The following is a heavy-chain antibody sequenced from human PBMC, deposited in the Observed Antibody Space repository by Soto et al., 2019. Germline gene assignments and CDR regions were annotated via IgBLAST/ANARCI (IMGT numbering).Heavy chain of an antibody. Sequence: GESLKISCKGSGYTFTSYWIAWVRQMPGKGLEWMGVISPGDSNTRYSPSFQGQVTFSADNSLNTAYLQWNTLRASDTAIYYCARRTYESGWRHYFDYWGQGTLVTVSS. CDR3: ARRTYESGWRHYFDY. D-gene: IGHD6-19*01. CDR2: ISPGDSNT. CDR1: GYTFTSYW. V-gene: IGHV5-51*01. J-gene: IGHJ4*02.